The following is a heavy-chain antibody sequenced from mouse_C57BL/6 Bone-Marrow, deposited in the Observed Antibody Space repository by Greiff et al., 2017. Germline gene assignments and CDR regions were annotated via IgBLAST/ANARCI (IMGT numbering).Heavy chain of an antibody. D-gene: IGHD1-1*01. J-gene: IGHJ4*01. V-gene: IGHV1-82*01. CDR2: IYPGDGDT. CDR3: AICSPYYYCSSFPYAMDY. Sequence: VQLQESGPELVKPGASVKISCKASGYAFSSSWMNWVKQRPGKGLEWIGRIYPGDGDTNYNGKFKGKATLTADKSSSTSYMQLSSLSSEDSAVYFCAICSPYYYCSSFPYAMDYWGQGTSVTVSS. CDR1: GYAFSSSW.